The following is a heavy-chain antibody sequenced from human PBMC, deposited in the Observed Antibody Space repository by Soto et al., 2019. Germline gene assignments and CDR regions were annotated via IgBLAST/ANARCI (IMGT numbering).Heavy chain of an antibody. J-gene: IGHJ4*02. V-gene: IGHV5-51*01. CDR2: IYPHDSDT. CDR1: RNTFTTSW. Sequence: PGESLKISCNASRNTFTTSWIGWVCQMPGKGLEWMGIIYPHDSDTRYFPSFQDQVTISADKSISTAYLEWSSLKASDSAMYYCTSEALEFSWNFAGHYWGQGTLVTVSS. D-gene: IGHD1-7*01. CDR3: TSEALEFSWNFAGHY.